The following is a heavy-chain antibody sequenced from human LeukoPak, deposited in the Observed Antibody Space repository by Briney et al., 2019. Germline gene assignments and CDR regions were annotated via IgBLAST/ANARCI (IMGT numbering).Heavy chain of an antibody. CDR1: EFTFSSYA. V-gene: IGHV3-23*01. CDR2: MSGSHSTT. Sequence: QPGGSLRLSCAASEFTFSSYAMSWVRQAPGKGLEWVSGMSGSHSTTYYPDSVKGRFTISRDNSKNTLYLQMNSLTAEDTATYYCTKLDPRGNGNNLDTFDVWGQGTMVTVSS. D-gene: IGHD1-1*01. CDR3: TKLDPRGNGNNLDTFDV. J-gene: IGHJ3*01.